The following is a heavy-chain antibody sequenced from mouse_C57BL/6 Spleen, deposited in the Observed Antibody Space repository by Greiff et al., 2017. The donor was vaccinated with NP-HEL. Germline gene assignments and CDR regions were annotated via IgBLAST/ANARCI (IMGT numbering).Heavy chain of an antibody. CDR1: GYTFTSYG. J-gene: IGHJ3*01. CDR2: IYPRSGNT. D-gene: IGHD2-2*01. CDR3: ARGALMVTDRARLQFLFAY. V-gene: IGHV1-81*01. Sequence: QVQLKQSGAELARPGASVKLSCKASGYTFTSYGISWVKQRTGQGLEWIGEIYPRSGNTYYNEKFKGKATLTADKSSSTAYMELRSLTSEDSAVYFCARGALMVTDRARLQFLFAYGGQGTLVTVSA.